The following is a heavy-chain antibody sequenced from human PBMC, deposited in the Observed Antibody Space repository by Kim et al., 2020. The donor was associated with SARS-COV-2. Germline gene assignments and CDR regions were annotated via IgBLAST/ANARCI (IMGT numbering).Heavy chain of an antibody. CDR3: ARVRYCSSTSCYLGAFDI. CDR1: GFTFSSYW. D-gene: IGHD2-2*01. V-gene: IGHV3-7*01. Sequence: GGSLRLSCAASGFTFSSYWMSWVRQAPGKGLEWVANIKQDGSEKYYVDSVKGRFTISRDNAKNSLYLQMNSLRAEDTAVYYCARVRYCSSTSCYLGAFDIWGQGTMVTVSS. J-gene: IGHJ3*02. CDR2: IKQDGSEK.